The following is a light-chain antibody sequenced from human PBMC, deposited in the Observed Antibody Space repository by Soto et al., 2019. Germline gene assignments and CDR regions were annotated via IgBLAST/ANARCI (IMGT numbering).Light chain of an antibody. CDR2: GAS. CDR1: QRFSASF. V-gene: IGKV3-20*01. Sequence: EIVLTQSPGTLSLSPGERVTLACRASQRFSASFFAWYQQKPGQAPRLLIYGASSRATGIPDRFSGGGSETDFTLTISLLEPEESAVYYCQQYGTSPPEYTFGQGTKREIK. J-gene: IGKJ2*01. CDR3: QQYGTSPPEYT.